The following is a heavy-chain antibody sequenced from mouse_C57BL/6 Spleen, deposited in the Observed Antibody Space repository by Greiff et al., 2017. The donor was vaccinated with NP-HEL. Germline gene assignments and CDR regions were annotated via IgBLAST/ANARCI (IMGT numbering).Heavy chain of an antibody. V-gene: IGHV1-52*01. CDR2: IDPSDSET. J-gene: IGHJ4*01. CDR3: ARGSITTVVDYYAMDY. CDR1: GYTFTSYW. D-gene: IGHD1-1*01. Sequence: QVQLQQPGAELVRPGSSVKLSCKASGYTFTSYWMHWVKQRPIQGLEWIGNIDPSDSETHYNQKFKDKATLTVDKSSSTAYMQLSSLTSEDSAVYYCARGSITTVVDYYAMDYWGQGTSVTVSS.